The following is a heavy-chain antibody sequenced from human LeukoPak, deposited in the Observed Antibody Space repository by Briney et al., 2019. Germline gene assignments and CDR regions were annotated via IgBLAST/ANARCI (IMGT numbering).Heavy chain of an antibody. D-gene: IGHD2-2*02. CDR1: GGSFSGYY. Sequence: SETLSLTCAVYGGSFSGYYWSWIRQPPGKGLEWIGEINHSGSTNYNPSLKSRVTISVDTSKNQFSLKLSSVTAADTAVYYCARGFPGPVVPAAIPAFDYWGQGTLVTVSS. CDR3: ARGFPGPVVPAAIPAFDY. CDR2: INHSGST. J-gene: IGHJ4*02. V-gene: IGHV4-34*01.